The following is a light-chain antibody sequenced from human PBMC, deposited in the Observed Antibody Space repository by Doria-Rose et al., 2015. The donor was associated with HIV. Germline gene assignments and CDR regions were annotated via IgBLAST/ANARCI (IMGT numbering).Light chain of an antibody. V-gene: IGKV3-20*01. CDR3: HQYGTSWT. J-gene: IGKJ1*01. CDR1: QSFSSTY. Sequence: DIVMTQSPGTLPLSPGERATLSCRASQSFSSTYLAWYQQKPGQAPSLLIYDGSTRATGIPDRFSASGSGTDFTLTINRLGPEDFALYYCHQYGTSWTFGQGTKVEI. CDR2: DGS.